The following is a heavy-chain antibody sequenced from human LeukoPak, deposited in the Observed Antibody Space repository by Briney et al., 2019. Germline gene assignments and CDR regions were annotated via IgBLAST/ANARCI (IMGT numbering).Heavy chain of an antibody. CDR1: GFTFSSYA. V-gene: IGHV3-30*04. Sequence: GGSLRLSCAASGFTFSSYAMHWVRQAPGRGLEWVAVISYDGRNKHHADSVKGRFTISRDNSKNTLYLQMNSLRVEDTAVYYCARDQTYYYDSSGYPIGAFDIWGQGTMVTVSS. CDR3: ARDQTYYYDSSGYPIGAFDI. J-gene: IGHJ3*02. CDR2: ISYDGRNK. D-gene: IGHD3-22*01.